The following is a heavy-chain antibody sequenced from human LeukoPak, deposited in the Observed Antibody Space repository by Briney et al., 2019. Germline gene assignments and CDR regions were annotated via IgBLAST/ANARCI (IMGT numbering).Heavy chain of an antibody. CDR2: IYTSGST. V-gene: IGHV4-4*07. CDR3: AGVPAAIGVLGYFDY. D-gene: IGHD2-2*02. Sequence: SETLSLTCTVSGGSISSYYRSWIRQPAGKGLEWIGRIYTSGSTNYNPSLKSRVTMSVDTSKNQFSLKLSSVTAADTAVYYCAGVPAAIGVLGYFDYWGQGTLVTVSS. CDR1: GGSISSYY. J-gene: IGHJ4*02.